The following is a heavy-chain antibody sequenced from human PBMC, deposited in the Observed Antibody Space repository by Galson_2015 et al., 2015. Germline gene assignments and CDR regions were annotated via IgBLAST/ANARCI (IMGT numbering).Heavy chain of an antibody. CDR1: GFTFNNHW. Sequence: SLRLSCAASGFTFNNHWMTWLRQAPGKGLEWVANIKQDGSEKHYVDSVKGRFTVSRDNAKNSLYLQMSSLTAEDTAVYYCARGFASAPWGQGTLVTVSS. V-gene: IGHV3-7*04. CDR3: ARGFASAP. D-gene: IGHD3-3*01. J-gene: IGHJ5*02. CDR2: IKQDGSEK.